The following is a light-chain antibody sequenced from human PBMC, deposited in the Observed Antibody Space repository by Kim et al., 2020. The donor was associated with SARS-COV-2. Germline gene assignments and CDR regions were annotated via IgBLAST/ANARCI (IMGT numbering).Light chain of an antibody. V-gene: IGKV3-20*01. CDR3: QQFGGSPPIT. CDR2: GAS. CDR1: ESVDSSK. Sequence: EIVLTQSPGTLSSSPGETATFSCRASESVDSSKLVWYQQKPGQAPRLPIFGASSRATGIPDRFSGSGSGTDFTLTISRLEPEDFAVYYCQQFGGSPPITFGQGTRLEIK. J-gene: IGKJ5*01.